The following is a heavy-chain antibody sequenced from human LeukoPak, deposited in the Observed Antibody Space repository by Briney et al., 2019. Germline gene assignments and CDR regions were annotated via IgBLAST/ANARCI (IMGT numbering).Heavy chain of an antibody. Sequence: ASAKVSCKASGYTFTGYSIHWVRQAPGQGLEWMGCINPNSGDTNYPQKFQDRVTLSRDTSISTAYMELTDLRSDDTAMYYCARPNGDYYNWFDPWGQGTLVTVSS. CDR1: GYTFTGYS. CDR3: ARPNGDYYNWFDP. J-gene: IGHJ5*02. D-gene: IGHD2-21*02. CDR2: INPNSGDT. V-gene: IGHV1-2*02.